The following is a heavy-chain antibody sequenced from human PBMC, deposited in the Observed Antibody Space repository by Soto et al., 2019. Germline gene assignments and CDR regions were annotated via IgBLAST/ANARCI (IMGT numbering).Heavy chain of an antibody. CDR3: ARVSDYYDSSGYYTNPYYYYYGMDV. Sequence: ASVKVSCKASGYTFTSYCISWVRQAPGQGLECMGWISAYNGNTNYAQKLQGRVTMTTDTSTSTAYMELRSLRSDDTAVYYCARVSDYYDSSGYYTNPYYYYYGMDVWGQGTTVTFSS. CDR1: GYTFTSYC. J-gene: IGHJ6*02. D-gene: IGHD3-22*01. V-gene: IGHV1-18*01. CDR2: ISAYNGNT.